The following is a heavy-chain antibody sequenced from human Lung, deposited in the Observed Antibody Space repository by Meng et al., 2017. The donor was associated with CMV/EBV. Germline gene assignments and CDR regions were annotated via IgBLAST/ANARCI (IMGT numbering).Heavy chain of an antibody. Sequence: SXKISXAASGFRFDDYAMHWVRQAPGKGLEWVAGINWNSDNVGYADSVKGRFTISRDNAKNSLYLQMNRLRGEDMALYYCAKSPREILHGWGMGGPYFDYWGQGTLVTVSS. J-gene: IGHJ4*02. CDR2: INWNSDNV. CDR3: AKSPREILHGWGMGGPYFDY. V-gene: IGHV3-9*03. CDR1: GFRFDDYA. D-gene: IGHD3-10*01.